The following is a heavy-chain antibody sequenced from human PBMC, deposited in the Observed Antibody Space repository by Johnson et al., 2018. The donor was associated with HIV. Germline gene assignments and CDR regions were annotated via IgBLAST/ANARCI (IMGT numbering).Heavy chain of an antibody. Sequence: VQLLESGGGLVQPGGSLRLSCAASGFTFSSYWMSWVRQAPWKGLEWVANIKQDGSEKYYVDSVKGRFTISRDNAKNSLYLQMNSLRAEDTAVYYCARRRGYSYGLTWGGYAFDIWGQGTMVTVSS. V-gene: IGHV3-7*05. CDR1: GFTFSSYW. CDR3: ARRRGYSYGLTWGGYAFDI. D-gene: IGHD5-18*01. J-gene: IGHJ3*02. CDR2: IKQDGSEK.